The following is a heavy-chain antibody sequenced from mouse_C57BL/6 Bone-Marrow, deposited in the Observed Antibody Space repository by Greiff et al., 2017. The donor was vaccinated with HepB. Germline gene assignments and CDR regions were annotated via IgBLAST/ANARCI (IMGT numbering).Heavy chain of an antibody. CDR1: GFTFSSYA. CDR2: ISDGGSYT. D-gene: IGHD3-2*02. CDR3: ARDRSSGYGFAY. Sequence: EVKLVESGGGLVKPGGSLKLSCAASGFTFSSYAMSWVRQTPEKRLEWVATISDGGSYTYYPDNVKGRFTISRDNAKNNLYLQMSHLKSEDTAMYYCARDRSSGYGFAYWGQGTLVTVSA. J-gene: IGHJ3*01. V-gene: IGHV5-4*01.